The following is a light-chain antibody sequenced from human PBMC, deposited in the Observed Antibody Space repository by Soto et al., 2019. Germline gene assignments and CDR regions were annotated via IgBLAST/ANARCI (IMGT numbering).Light chain of an antibody. CDR3: QQYNSYSEA. V-gene: IGKV1-5*03. CDR2: KAS. CDR1: QTISSW. Sequence: DVRTTQSPSILSGPVGDRVTITCRASQTISSWLAWYQQKPGKAPKLLIYKASTLKSGVPSRFSGSGSGTEFTLTISSLQPDEFATYYCQQYNSYSEAFGQGTKVDIK. J-gene: IGKJ1*01.